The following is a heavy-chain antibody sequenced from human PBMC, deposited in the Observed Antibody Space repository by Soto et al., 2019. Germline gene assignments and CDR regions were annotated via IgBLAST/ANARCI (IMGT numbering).Heavy chain of an antibody. D-gene: IGHD3-16*01. CDR1: GYTFTGYS. Sequence: ASVKVSCKASGYTFTGYSMHWVRQAPGQGLAWMGWINPNSGGTNYAQKFQGRVTMTRDTSISTAYMELSRLRSVDTAVYYCARGEIWGIPGVTTFDYGGQGTLVTVST. J-gene: IGHJ4*02. V-gene: IGHV1-2*02. CDR2: INPNSGGT. CDR3: ARGEIWGIPGVTTFDY.